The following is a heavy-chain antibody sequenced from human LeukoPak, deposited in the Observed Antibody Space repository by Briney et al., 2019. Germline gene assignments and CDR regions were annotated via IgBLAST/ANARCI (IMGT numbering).Heavy chain of an antibody. CDR2: ISSSSSTI. J-gene: IGHJ1*01. CDR1: GFTLSNFG. CDR3: ARADSSGYYFPFQH. V-gene: IGHV3-48*02. Sequence: GGSLRLSCTASGFTLSNFGMHWVRQAPGKGLEWVSYISSSSSTIYYADSVKGRFTISRDNAKNSLYLQMNSLRDEDTAVYYCARADSSGYYFPFQHWGQGTLVTVSP. D-gene: IGHD3-22*01.